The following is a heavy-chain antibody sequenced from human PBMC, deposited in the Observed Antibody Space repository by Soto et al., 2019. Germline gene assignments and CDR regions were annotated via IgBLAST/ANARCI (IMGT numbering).Heavy chain of an antibody. Sequence: SVPTLVNPTQTLTLTCTFSGFSLTTSGVGVGWIRQPPGKALEWLALIFWNDDERYSPSLKSRLTITKETSKNQVVLTMTNMDRVYTATYWCEHTGDIYEPYGYWGRGTLVTVSS. J-gene: IGHJ4*02. CDR2: IFWNDDE. CDR1: GFSLTTSGVG. D-gene: IGHD3-16*01. CDR3: EHTGDIYEPYGY. V-gene: IGHV2-5*01.